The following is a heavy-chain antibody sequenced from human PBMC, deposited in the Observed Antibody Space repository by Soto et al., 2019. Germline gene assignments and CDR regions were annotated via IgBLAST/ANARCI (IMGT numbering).Heavy chain of an antibody. CDR1: GFTFSSYS. Sequence: GGSLRLSCAASGFTFSSYSMNWVRQAPGKGLEWVSYISSSSSTIYYADSVKGRFTISRDNAKNSLYLQMNSLRAEDTAVYYCARANYYGSPGDFDYWGQGTLVTISS. J-gene: IGHJ4*02. V-gene: IGHV3-48*01. CDR3: ARANYYGSPGDFDY. CDR2: ISSSSSTI. D-gene: IGHD3-10*01.